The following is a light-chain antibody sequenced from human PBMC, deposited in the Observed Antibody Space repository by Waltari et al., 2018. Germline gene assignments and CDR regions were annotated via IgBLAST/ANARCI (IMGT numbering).Light chain of an antibody. V-gene: IGKV1-33*01. CDR3: QQHDNLPSFT. J-gene: IGKJ4*01. CDR2: DAS. CDR1: EDIRTY. Sequence: DIQMTQSPSSLSASVGDRVTITCQAREDIRTYLNWYQQKPGKAPKLRIYDASNLETGVPSRFSGSGSGTDFTLTISSLQPEDLATYYCQQHDNLPSFTFGGGTKVEI.